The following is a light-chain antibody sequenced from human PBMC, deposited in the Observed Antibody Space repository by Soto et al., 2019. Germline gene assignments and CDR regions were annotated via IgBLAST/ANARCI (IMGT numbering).Light chain of an antibody. CDR2: WTS. CDR3: QHYYRRPFA. V-gene: IGKV4-1*01. Sequence: DIVLTQSPDSLAVSLGERATIHCKSSQTLLNRNDNRNYLAGYQQKPGQPPSLLIYWTSTRELWVPDQFSGSGYGEDGKLTTSSRQAEDVAVYYCQHYYRRPFAFGQETRLDIK. CDR1: QTLLNRNDNRNY. J-gene: IGKJ5*01.